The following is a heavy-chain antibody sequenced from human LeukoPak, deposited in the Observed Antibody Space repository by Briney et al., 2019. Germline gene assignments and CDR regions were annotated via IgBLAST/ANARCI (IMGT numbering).Heavy chain of an antibody. CDR1: GYTLTELS. CDR2: FDPEDGET. V-gene: IGHV1-24*01. CDR3: ATATRGVIVATTTNWFDP. J-gene: IGHJ5*02. D-gene: IGHD5-12*01. Sequence: GASVKVSCKVSGYTLTELSMHWVRQAPGKGLEWMGGFDPEDGETIYAQKFQGRVTMTEDTSTDTAYMELSSLRSEDTAVYYCATATRGVIVATTTNWFDPWGQGTLVTVSS.